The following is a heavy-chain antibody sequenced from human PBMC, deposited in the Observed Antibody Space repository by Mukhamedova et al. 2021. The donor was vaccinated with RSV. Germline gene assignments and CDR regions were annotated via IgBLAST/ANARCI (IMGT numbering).Heavy chain of an antibody. V-gene: IGHV3-30*04. CDR1: GFTFSSYA. D-gene: IGHD3-3*01. Sequence: GFTFSSYAMHWVRQAPGKGLEWVAVISYDGSNKYYADSVKGRFTISRDNSKNTLYLQMNSLRAEDTAVYYCAGDGVDGFDYWGQG. CDR2: ISYDGSNK. J-gene: IGHJ4*02. CDR3: AGDGVDGFDY.